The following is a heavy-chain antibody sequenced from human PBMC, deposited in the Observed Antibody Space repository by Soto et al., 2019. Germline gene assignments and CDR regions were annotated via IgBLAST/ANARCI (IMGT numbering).Heavy chain of an antibody. V-gene: IGHV1-69*13. CDR3: AIPLIAMTKDAFDI. Sequence: ASVKVSRKASGGTFSSYAISWVRQAPGQGLEWMGGIIPIFGTANYAQKFQGRVTITADESTSTAYMELSSLRSEDTAVYYCAIPLIAMTKDAFDIWGQGTMVTVSS. CDR1: GGTFSSYA. CDR2: IIPIFGTA. J-gene: IGHJ3*02. D-gene: IGHD3-9*01.